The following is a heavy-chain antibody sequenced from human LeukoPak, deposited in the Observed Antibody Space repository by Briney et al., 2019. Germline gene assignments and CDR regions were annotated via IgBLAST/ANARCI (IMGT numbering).Heavy chain of an antibody. J-gene: IGHJ4*02. CDR3: AKDAPFYDSSGYYQYFDY. Sequence: GGSLRLSCAASGFTFSSYGMHWVRQAPGKGLEWVAVISYAGSNKYYADSVKGRFTISRDNSKNTLYLQMNSLRAEDTAVYYCAKDAPFYDSSGYYQYFDYWGQGTLVTVSS. V-gene: IGHV3-30*18. CDR2: ISYAGSNK. CDR1: GFTFSSYG. D-gene: IGHD3-22*01.